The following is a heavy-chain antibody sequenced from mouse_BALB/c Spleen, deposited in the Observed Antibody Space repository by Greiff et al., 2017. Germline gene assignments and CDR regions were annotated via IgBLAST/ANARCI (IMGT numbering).Heavy chain of an antibody. V-gene: IGHV3-8*02. J-gene: IGHJ2*01. D-gene: IGHD1-1*01. CDR1: GDSITSGY. CDR2: ISYSGST. Sequence: EVKLQESGPSLVKPSQTLSLTCSVTGDSITSGYWNWIRKFPGNKLEYMGYISYSGSTYYNPSLKSRISITRDTSKNQYYLQLNSVTTEDTATYYCARWGLFNYGSPFDYWGQGTTLTVSS. CDR3: ARWGLFNYGSPFDY.